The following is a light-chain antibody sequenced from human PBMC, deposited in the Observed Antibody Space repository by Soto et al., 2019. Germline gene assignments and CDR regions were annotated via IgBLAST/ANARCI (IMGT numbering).Light chain of an antibody. CDR3: QNRNRWPLA. V-gene: IGKV3-11*01. CDR1: QGVDTY. CDR2: DAS. Sequence: EIVLTQSPATLSLSPGERATLSCRASQGVDTYLAWYQHRPGQAPRLLIYDASNRATGISARCSGSVFGTDFTLTISSLGPEDFAVGNCQNRNRWPLAFGGGTK. J-gene: IGKJ4*01.